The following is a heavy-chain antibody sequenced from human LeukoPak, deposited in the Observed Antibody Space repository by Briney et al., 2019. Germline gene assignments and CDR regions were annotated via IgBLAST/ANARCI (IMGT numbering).Heavy chain of an antibody. CDR3: ASRLHSSGWYEGDY. V-gene: IGHV1-69*13. D-gene: IGHD6-19*01. Sequence: ASVKVSCKASGGTFSSYAISWVRQAPGQGLEWMGGIIPIFGTANYAQKFQGRVTITADGSTSTAYMELSSLRSEDTAVYYRASRLHSSGWYEGDYWGQGTLVTVSS. J-gene: IGHJ4*02. CDR1: GGTFSSYA. CDR2: IIPIFGTA.